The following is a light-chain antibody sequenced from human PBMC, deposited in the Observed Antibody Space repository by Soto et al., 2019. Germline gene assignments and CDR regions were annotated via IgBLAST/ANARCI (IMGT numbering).Light chain of an antibody. CDR3: QQYNSYPFT. Sequence: DIQMTQSPSTLSASVGDRVTITCRASQSISSWLAWYQQKPGKAPKPLIYKASSLESGVPSRFSGSGSGTEFTLTISSLQPDDFATYYCQQYNSYPFTFGGGTKVEIK. CDR2: KAS. J-gene: IGKJ4*01. V-gene: IGKV1-5*03. CDR1: QSISSW.